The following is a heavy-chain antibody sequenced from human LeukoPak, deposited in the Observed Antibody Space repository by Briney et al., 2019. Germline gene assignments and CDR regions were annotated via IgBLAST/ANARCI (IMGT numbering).Heavy chain of an antibody. V-gene: IGHV5-51*01. D-gene: IGHD5/OR15-5a*01. CDR2: IYPGDSDT. CDR3: ARQVSLYYYMDV. Sequence: GESLKISCKGSGYIFTDYWIAWVRQMPGKGLEWMGIIYPGDSDTRYSPSFQGQVTISADKSISTAYLQWSSLEASDTAMYYCARQVSLYYYMDVWGKGTTVTVSS. J-gene: IGHJ6*03. CDR1: GYIFTDYW.